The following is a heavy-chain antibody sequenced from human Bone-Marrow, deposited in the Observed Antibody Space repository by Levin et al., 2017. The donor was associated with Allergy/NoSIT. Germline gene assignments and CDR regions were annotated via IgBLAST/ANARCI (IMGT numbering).Heavy chain of an antibody. CDR3: AIYSSSSGQYYYYYYMDV. Sequence: ASVKVSCKASGYTFTSYAMHWVRQAPGQRLEWMGWINAGNGNTKYSQKFQGRVTITRDTSASTAYMELSSLRSEDTAVYYCAIYSSSSGQYYYYYYMDVWGKGTTVTVSS. D-gene: IGHD6-6*01. CDR1: GYTFTSYA. CDR2: INAGNGNT. J-gene: IGHJ6*03. V-gene: IGHV1-3*01.